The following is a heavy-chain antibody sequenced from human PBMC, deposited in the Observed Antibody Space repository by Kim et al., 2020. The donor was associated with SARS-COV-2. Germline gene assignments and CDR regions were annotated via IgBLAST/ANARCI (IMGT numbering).Heavy chain of an antibody. J-gene: IGHJ4*02. Sequence: ANYAQKFQGRVTITADESTSTAYMELSSLRSEDTAVYYCASLIAVAGDDYWGQGTLVTVSS. CDR2: A. CDR3: ASLIAVAGDDY. D-gene: IGHD6-19*01. V-gene: IGHV1-69*01.